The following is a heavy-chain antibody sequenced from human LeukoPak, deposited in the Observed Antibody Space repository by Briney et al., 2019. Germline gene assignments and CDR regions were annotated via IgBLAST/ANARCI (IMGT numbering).Heavy chain of an antibody. Sequence: GESLKISCKGPGYSFTSYWIGWVRQMPGKGLEWMGIIYPGDSDTRYSPSFQGQVTISADKSISTAYLQWSSLKASDTAMYYCARHRVEMATTYYYYYYYMDVWGKGTTVTVSS. D-gene: IGHD5-24*01. V-gene: IGHV5-51*01. CDR2: IYPGDSDT. CDR3: ARHRVEMATTYYYYYYYMDV. J-gene: IGHJ6*03. CDR1: GYSFTSYW.